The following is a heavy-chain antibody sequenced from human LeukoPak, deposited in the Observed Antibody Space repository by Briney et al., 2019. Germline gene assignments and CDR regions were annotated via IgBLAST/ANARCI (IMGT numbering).Heavy chain of an antibody. CDR1: GGSISSGDYY. J-gene: IGHJ3*02. Sequence: SETLSLTCTVSGGSISSGDYYWSWIRQSPGKGLEWIGYIHHSGSTFYNPSLKSRVIISVDTSKNQFSLKLSSVTAADTAVYYCAGHTSSTAFDIWGQGTMVTVSS. V-gene: IGHV4-30-4*01. CDR2: IHHSGST. CDR3: AGHTSSTAFDI. D-gene: IGHD3-10*01.